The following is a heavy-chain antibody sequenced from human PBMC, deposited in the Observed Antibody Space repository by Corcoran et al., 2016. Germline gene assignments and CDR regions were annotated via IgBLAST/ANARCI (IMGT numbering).Heavy chain of an antibody. CDR3: ARGIVVVVAATRIANYGMDV. CDR1: GYTFTSYD. D-gene: IGHD2-15*01. J-gene: IGHJ6*02. Sequence: QVQLVQSGAEVKKPGASVKVSCKASGYTFTSYDINWVRQATGQGLEWMGWMNPNSGNTGYAQKFQGRVTMTRNTSISTADMELSSLRSEDTAVYYCARGIVVVVAATRIANYGMDVWGQGTTVTVSS. V-gene: IGHV1-8*01. CDR2: MNPNSGNT.